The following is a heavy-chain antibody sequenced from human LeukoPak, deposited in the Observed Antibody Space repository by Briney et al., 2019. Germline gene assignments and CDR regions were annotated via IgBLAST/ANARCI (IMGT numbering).Heavy chain of an antibody. Sequence: GASVKVSCKASAYTFTDYFMYWVRQAPGQGLEWMGRINPNIGDTNYAQKFQGRVTMTRDTSISTAYMELSRLRSDDTAVYYCARDGGFITYYDFWSGQNWFDPWGQGTLVTVSS. CDR3: ARDGGFITYYDFWSGQNWFDP. CDR2: INPNIGDT. D-gene: IGHD3-3*01. CDR1: AYTFTDYF. V-gene: IGHV1-2*02. J-gene: IGHJ5*02.